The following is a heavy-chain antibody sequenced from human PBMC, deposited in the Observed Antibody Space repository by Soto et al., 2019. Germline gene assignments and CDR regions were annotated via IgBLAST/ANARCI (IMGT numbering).Heavy chain of an antibody. J-gene: IGHJ5*02. D-gene: IGHD3-10*01. CDR1: GFTFSSYA. CDR3: ARDARPIWFGEFDNWFDP. V-gene: IGHV3-64*01. Sequence: GGSLRLSCAASGFTFSSYAMHWVRQAPGKGLEYVSAISSNGGSTYYANSVKGRFTISRDNSKNTLYLQMGSLRAEDMAVYYCARDARPIWFGEFDNWFDPWGQGTLVTVSS. CDR2: ISSNGGST.